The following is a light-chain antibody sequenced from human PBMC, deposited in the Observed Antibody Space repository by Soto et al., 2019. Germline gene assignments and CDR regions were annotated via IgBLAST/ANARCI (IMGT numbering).Light chain of an antibody. CDR2: GAS. Sequence: EIVLTQSPGTLSLSPGERSTLSCRASQSVSSGYLAWYQQKPGQAPRLLIYGASTRATGIPDRFSGSGSGTDFTLTISRLEPEDFAVYYCQQYGSSSGNTFGQGTRLEI. CDR1: QSVSSGY. CDR3: QQYGSSSGNT. J-gene: IGKJ5*01. V-gene: IGKV3-20*01.